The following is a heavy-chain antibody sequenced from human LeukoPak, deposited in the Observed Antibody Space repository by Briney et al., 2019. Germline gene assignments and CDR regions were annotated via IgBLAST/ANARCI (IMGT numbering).Heavy chain of an antibody. V-gene: IGHV3-23*01. J-gene: IGHJ4*02. D-gene: IGHD3-3*01. CDR1: GFTFSSYT. Sequence: GGSLRLSCAASGFTFSSYTMNWVRQAPGKGLEWVSSISANGGETHYADSVKGRFTISRDNSKNTLYLQINNPRVEDTAVYYCAKRYYDFPLDYWGQGTLVTVSS. CDR2: ISANGGET. CDR3: AKRYYDFPLDY.